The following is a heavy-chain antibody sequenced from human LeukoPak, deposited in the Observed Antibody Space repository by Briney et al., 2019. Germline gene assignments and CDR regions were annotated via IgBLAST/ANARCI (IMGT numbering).Heavy chain of an antibody. CDR1: GGSISSGGYS. V-gene: IGHV4-30-2*01. J-gene: IGHJ4*02. D-gene: IGHD5-12*01. CDR3: ARAIKFGKELDY. CDR2: IYHSGST. Sequence: SETLSLTCTVSGGSISSGGYSWSWLRQPPGKGLEWIGYIYHSGSTYYNPSLKSRVTISVDRSKNQFSLKLSSVPAADTAVYYCARAIKFGKELDYWGQGTLVTVSS.